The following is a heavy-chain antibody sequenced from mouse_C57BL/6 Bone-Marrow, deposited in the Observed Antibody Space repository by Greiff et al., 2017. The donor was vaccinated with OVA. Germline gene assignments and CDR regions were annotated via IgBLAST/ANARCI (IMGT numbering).Heavy chain of an antibody. Sequence: VMLVESGAELARPGASVKLSCKASGYTFTSYGISWVKQRTGQGLEWIGEIYPRSGNTYYNEKFKGKATLTADKSSSTAYMELRSLTSEDSAVYFCADYYGSSSHWYFDVWGTGTTVTVSS. CDR1: GYTFTSYG. CDR2: IYPRSGNT. D-gene: IGHD1-1*01. CDR3: ADYYGSSSHWYFDV. V-gene: IGHV1-81*01. J-gene: IGHJ1*03.